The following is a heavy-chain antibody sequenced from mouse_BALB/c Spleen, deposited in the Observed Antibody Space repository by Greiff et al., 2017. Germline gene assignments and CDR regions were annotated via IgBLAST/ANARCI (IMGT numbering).Heavy chain of an antibody. D-gene: IGHD1-1*01. J-gene: IGHJ4*01. Sequence: EVKLVESGGGLVQPGGSLRLSCATSGFTFTDYYMSWVRQPPGKALEWLGFIRNKANGYTTEYSASVKGRFTISRDNSQSILYLQMNTLRAEDSATYYCAREGGSSYAMDYWGQGTSVTVSS. CDR1: GFTFTDYY. V-gene: IGHV7-3*02. CDR2: IRNKANGYTT. CDR3: AREGGSSYAMDY.